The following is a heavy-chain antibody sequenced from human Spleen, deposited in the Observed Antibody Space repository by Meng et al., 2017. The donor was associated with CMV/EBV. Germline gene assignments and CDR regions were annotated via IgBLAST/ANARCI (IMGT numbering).Heavy chain of an antibody. J-gene: IGHJ4*02. CDR1: FTLSTYG. V-gene: IGHV3-33*06. CDR2: IWFDGYNK. D-gene: IGHD2-15*01. CDR3: AKDGFSPRLSPATGGFDY. Sequence: FTLSTYGVHWGRQAPGKGLEWVAGIWFDGYNKFYADSVKGGFTISRDDSKNKLYLQMNSLRAEDTAVYYCAKDGFSPRLSPATGGFDYWGQGTLVTVSS.